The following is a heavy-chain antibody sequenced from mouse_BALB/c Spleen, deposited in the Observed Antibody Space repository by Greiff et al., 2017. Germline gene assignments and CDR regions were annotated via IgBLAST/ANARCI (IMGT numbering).Heavy chain of an antibody. D-gene: IGHD3-2*01. CDR3: ARNGDSSGCFAY. CDR1: GFSLTSYG. Sequence: VKLMESGPGLVQPSQSLSITCTVSGFSLTSYGVHWVRQSPGKGLEWLGVIWSGGSTDYNAAFISRLSISKDNSKSQVFFKMNSLQADDTAIYYCARNGDSSGCFAYWGQGTLVTVSA. J-gene: IGHJ3*01. CDR2: IWSGGST. V-gene: IGHV2-4-1*01.